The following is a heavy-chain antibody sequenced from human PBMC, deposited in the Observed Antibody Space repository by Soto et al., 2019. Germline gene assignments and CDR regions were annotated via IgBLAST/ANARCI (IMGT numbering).Heavy chain of an antibody. V-gene: IGHV4-59*01. Sequence: SETLSLTCTVSGGSISSYYWSWIRQPPGKGLEWIGNIYNTGSSNHNPALESRVTKSVDTSKNQCSLKLSSVTAANTAVYYCARETPGTTSRLNYFDTWGQGTLVTVSS. CDR3: ARETPGTTSRLNYFDT. CDR1: GGSISSYY. D-gene: IGHD1-7*01. J-gene: IGHJ4*02. CDR2: IYNTGSS.